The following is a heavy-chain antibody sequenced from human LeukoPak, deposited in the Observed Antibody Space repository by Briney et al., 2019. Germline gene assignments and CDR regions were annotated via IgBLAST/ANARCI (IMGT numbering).Heavy chain of an antibody. V-gene: IGHV4-39*07. CDR3: ARQISYDTSAYNI. J-gene: IGHJ4*02. D-gene: IGHD3-22*01. CDR1: GGSINRSRYY. Sequence: SETLSLTCTVSGGSINRSRYYWAWIRQSPRKGLEWMGNVYYSGTTYYNPSLDSRVTILVDTSKDQFSLELSSVTAADTAVYYCARQISYDTSAYNIWGQGILVNVSS. CDR2: VYYSGTT.